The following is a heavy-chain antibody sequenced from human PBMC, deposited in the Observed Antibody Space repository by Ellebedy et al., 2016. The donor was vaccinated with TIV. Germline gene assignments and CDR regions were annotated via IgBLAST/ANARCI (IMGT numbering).Heavy chain of an antibody. CDR2: MNPNSGNT. D-gene: IGHD2/OR15-2a*01. V-gene: IGHV1-8*03. Sequence: AASVNVSCKASGYTFTSYDINWARQATGQGLEWMGWMNPNSGNTGYAQRLQGTVTHTRDTSRHTVNVELSSLRSEDTAVYFCARGPGSPVIQEYYFDYWGQGTLVTVSS. CDR1: GYTFTSYD. CDR3: ARGPGSPVIQEYYFDY. J-gene: IGHJ4*02.